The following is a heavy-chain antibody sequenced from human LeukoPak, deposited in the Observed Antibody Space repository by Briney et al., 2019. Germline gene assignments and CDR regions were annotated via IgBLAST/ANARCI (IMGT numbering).Heavy chain of an antibody. Sequence: GGSLRLSCAASGFTFSSYAMYWVRQAPGEGLGWVSGISGSGGSTYYADSVKGRFTISRDNSKNTVYLQMNSLRAEDTAVYYCAKTTTGYSSGRYPGWPVDYWGQGTLVTVSS. CDR3: AKTTTGYSSGRYPGWPVDY. CDR1: GFTFSSYA. V-gene: IGHV3-23*01. J-gene: IGHJ4*02. CDR2: ISGSGGST. D-gene: IGHD6-19*01.